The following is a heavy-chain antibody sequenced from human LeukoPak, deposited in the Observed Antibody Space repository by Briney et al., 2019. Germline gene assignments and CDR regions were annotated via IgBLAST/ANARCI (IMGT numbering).Heavy chain of an antibody. CDR1: GGTLSSYT. CDR3: ARDPPAYYDFWSGYRRSPDAFDI. CDR2: IIPILGIA. J-gene: IGHJ3*02. D-gene: IGHD3-3*01. Sequence: SVKVSCKASGGTLSSYTISWVRQAPGQGLEWMGRIIPILGIANYAQKFQGRVTITADKSTSTAYMELSSLRSEDTAVYYCARDPPAYYDFWSGYRRSPDAFDIWGQGTMVTVSS. V-gene: IGHV1-69*04.